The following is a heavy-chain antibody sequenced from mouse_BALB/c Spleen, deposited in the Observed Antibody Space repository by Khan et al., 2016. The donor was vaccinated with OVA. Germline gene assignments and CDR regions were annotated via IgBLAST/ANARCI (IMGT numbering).Heavy chain of an antibody. J-gene: IGHJ2*01. CDR3: ATSYYYVYYFDY. CDR2: ISGDSSTI. V-gene: IGHV5-17*02. D-gene: IGHD1-1*01. Sequence: EVQRVESGGGLVQPGGSRKLSCAASGFTFSSYGMHWVRQAPEKGLEWVAYISGDSSTIYYTDTVKGRFTISRDNPKNTLSLQMTSLMSEDTAMYYCATSYYYVYYFDYWGPGTTLTVSS. CDR1: GFTFSSYG.